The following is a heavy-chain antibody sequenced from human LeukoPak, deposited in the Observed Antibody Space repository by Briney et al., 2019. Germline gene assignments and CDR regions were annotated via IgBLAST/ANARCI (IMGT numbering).Heavy chain of an antibody. D-gene: IGHD2-15*01. CDR3: AKDLRGSQPRAAFDY. J-gene: IGHJ4*02. CDR1: GFTFSNAW. CDR2: IKSKSDGGTT. Sequence: GGSLRLSCAASGFTFSNAWMSWVRQAPGKGLEWVGRIKSKSDGGTTDYAAPVKDRFTISRDNSKNTLYLQMNSLRAEDTAVYYCAKDLRGSQPRAAFDYWGQGTLVTVSS. V-gene: IGHV3-15*01.